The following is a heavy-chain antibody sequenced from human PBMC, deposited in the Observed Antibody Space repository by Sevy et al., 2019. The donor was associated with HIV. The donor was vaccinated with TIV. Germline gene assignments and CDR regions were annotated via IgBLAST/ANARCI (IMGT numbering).Heavy chain of an antibody. CDR2: MNPNSGNP. CDR3: EGEGLRFWEWLVT. D-gene: IGHD3-3*01. V-gene: IGHV1-8*01. J-gene: IGHJ5*02. CDR1: GYTFTSYD. Sequence: ASVKVSCKASGYTFTSYDINWVRQATGKGLEWMGWMNPNSGNPGYAQKFQGRVTMTRNTSISKAYMDLSSLRSEDTAVYYCEGEGLRFWEWLVTWGQGTLVTVSS.